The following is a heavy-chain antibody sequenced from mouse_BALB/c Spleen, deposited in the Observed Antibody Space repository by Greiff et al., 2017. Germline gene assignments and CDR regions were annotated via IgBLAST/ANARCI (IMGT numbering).Heavy chain of an antibody. D-gene: IGHD3-1*01. Sequence: QVQLQQSGAELVKPGASVKMSCKASGYTFTSYWMHWVKQRPGQGLEWIGVIDPSDSYTSYNQKFKGKATLTVDTSSSTAYMQLSSLTSEDSAVYYCTRRGSSAYYFDYWGQGTTLTVSS. J-gene: IGHJ2*01. CDR3: TRRGSSAYYFDY. CDR1: GYTFTSYW. CDR2: IDPSDSYT. V-gene: IGHV1S127*01.